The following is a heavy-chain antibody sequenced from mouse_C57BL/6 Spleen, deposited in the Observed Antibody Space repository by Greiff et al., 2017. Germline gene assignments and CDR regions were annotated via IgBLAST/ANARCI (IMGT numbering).Heavy chain of an antibody. V-gene: IGHV1-64*01. Sequence: VQLQQPGAELVKPGASVKLSCKASGYTFTSYWMHWVKQRPGQGLEWIGMIHPNSGSTNYNEKFKSKATLTVDKSSSTAYMQLSSLTSEDSAVYYCAREDGSSLDWYFDVWGTGTTVTVSS. CDR1: GYTFTSYW. CDR2: IHPNSGST. CDR3: AREDGSSLDWYFDV. D-gene: IGHD1-1*01. J-gene: IGHJ1*03.